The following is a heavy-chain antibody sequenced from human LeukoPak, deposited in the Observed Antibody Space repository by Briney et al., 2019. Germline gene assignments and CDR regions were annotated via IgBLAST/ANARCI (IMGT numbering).Heavy chain of an antibody. CDR1: GFTFSSYA. J-gene: IGHJ4*02. CDR2: FSGGGGSP. D-gene: IGHD2-2*02. CDR3: AKGKVVPATIYDY. V-gene: IGHV3-23*01. Sequence: WGSLRLSCAASGFTFSSYAMSWVRQAPGKGLEWVSGFSGGGGSPDYADSVKGRFTISRGNSKNTLYLQMNSLRAEDTAIYYCAKGKVVPATIYDYWGQGTLVTVSS.